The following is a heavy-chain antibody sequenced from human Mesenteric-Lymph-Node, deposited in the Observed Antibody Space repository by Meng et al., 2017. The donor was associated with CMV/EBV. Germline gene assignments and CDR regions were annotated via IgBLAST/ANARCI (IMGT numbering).Heavy chain of an antibody. CDR1: GYTFTSYD. Sequence: ASVKVSCKASGYTFTSYDINWVRQATGQGLEWMGWMNPNRGSTGYAQNFQGRVTMTRDTSISTAYMELSSLRSEDTAVYYCSLIAAADNCYSGLDVWGQGTTVTVSS. V-gene: IGHV1-8*01. CDR3: SLIAAADNCYSGLDV. D-gene: IGHD6-25*01. J-gene: IGHJ6*02. CDR2: MNPNRGST.